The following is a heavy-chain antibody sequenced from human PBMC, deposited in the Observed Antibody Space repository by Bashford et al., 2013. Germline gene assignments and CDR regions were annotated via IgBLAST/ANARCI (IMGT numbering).Heavy chain of an antibody. CDR2: ISGSGLTT. Sequence: GGSLRLSCVGSGFTFDSYAMSWVRQAPGKGLEWVSVISGSGLTTDYADSVKGRFTISRDTLKRTLYLQMKRLRAEDTAIYYCAKDGGGITVAATAYFDHWGQGTLVTVSS. CDR1: GFTFDSYA. CDR3: AKDGGGITVAATAYFDH. V-gene: IGHV3-23*01. J-gene: IGHJ4*02. D-gene: IGHD6-19*01.